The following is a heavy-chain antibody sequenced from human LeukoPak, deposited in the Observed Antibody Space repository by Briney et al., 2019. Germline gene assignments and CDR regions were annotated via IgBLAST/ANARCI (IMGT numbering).Heavy chain of an antibody. CDR1: GFTFSNYA. D-gene: IGHD3-22*01. V-gene: IGHV3-30*04. Sequence: GGSPRLSCAASGFTFSNYAMHWVRQAPGKGLEWVAVISYDGRNENYADSVKGRFTISRDNAKNSLYLQMNSLRDEDTAVYYCARDAYYYDSTGYYYYFDSWGQGTLVTVSS. CDR2: ISYDGRNE. J-gene: IGHJ4*02. CDR3: ARDAYYYDSTGYYYYFDS.